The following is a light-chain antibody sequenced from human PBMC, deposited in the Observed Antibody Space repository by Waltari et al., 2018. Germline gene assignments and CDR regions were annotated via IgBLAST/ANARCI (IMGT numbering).Light chain of an antibody. CDR3: LQSLQAPFT. V-gene: IGKV2-28*01. J-gene: IGKJ3*01. Sequence: DIVMTQSPLSLPVTPGEPASIACSSSQRLLHSSGYHQVDWCLQKAGQSPQLLIYLGSLRASGVPDRFSGGGSGTDFTLRISRVEAEDVGIYYCLQSLQAPFTFGPGTTVDIK. CDR2: LGS. CDR1: QRLLHSSGYHQ.